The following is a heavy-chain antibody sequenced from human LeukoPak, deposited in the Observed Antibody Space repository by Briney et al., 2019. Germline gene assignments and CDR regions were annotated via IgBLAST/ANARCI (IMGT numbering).Heavy chain of an antibody. CDR1: GFTFTNYW. Sequence: GGSLRLSCAASGFTFTNYWMSWVRQAPGKGLEWVAHINQDGSEEHYTDSVKARFIISRDNAKNSLSLQMDSLRAEDTAVYYCVRDGGVSGYDLLDYWGQGTLVTVSS. CDR3: VRDGGVSGYDLLDY. V-gene: IGHV3-7*01. J-gene: IGHJ4*02. D-gene: IGHD5-12*01. CDR2: INQDGSEE.